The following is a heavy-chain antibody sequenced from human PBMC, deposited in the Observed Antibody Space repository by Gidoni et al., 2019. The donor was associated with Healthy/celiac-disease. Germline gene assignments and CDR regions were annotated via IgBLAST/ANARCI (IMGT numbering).Heavy chain of an antibody. CDR1: GSPFSSYG. Sequence: QVQLVESGGGVVKPGRSLRLSCAASGSPFSSYGMPGVRQAPGKGLEWVAVIWYDGSNKYYADSVKGRFTISRDNSKNTLYLQMNSLRAEDTAVYYCARGLYGDLDYYDSSGPTGMDVWGQGTTVTVSS. CDR3: ARGLYGDLDYYDSSGPTGMDV. V-gene: IGHV3-33*01. J-gene: IGHJ6*02. D-gene: IGHD3-22*01. CDR2: IWYDGSNK.